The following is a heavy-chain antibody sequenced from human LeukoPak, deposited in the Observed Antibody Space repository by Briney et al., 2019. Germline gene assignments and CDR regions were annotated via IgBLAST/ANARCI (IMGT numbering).Heavy chain of an antibody. Sequence: GGSLRLSCAASGFTFSSYAMHWVRQAPGKGLEWVAVISYDGSNKYYADSVKGRFTISRDNSKNTLCLQMNSLRAEDTAVYYCARGELSFDYWGQGTLVTVSS. D-gene: IGHD3-16*01. CDR3: ARGELSFDY. CDR2: ISYDGSNK. CDR1: GFTFSSYA. V-gene: IGHV3-30-3*01. J-gene: IGHJ4*02.